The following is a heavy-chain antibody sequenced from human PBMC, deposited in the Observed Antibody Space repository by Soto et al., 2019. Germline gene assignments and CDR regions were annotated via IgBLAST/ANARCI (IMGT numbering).Heavy chain of an antibody. Sequence: SETLSLTCTVSGGSISTYYWSWIRQPPGKGLEWIGYIYYSGSTNYNPSLKSRVTISVDTSKNQFSLKLSSVTAADTAVYYCATQYYSGSSGYYLAYWGQGTLVTVSS. D-gene: IGHD3-22*01. CDR3: ATQYYSGSSGYYLAY. J-gene: IGHJ4*02. V-gene: IGHV4-59*08. CDR1: GGSISTYY. CDR2: IYYSGST.